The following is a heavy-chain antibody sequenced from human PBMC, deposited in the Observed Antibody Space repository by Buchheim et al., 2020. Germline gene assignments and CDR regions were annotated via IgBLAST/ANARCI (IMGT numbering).Heavy chain of an antibody. J-gene: IGHJ4*02. CDR3: AKESFSGGRIDY. Sequence: QVQLVESGGGVVQPGRSLRLSCAASGFTFSSYGMHWVRQAPGKGLEWVAVISYDGSNKYYADSVKGRFTISRDNSKNTLYLQMNSLRAEDTAVYYCAKESFSGGRIDYWGQGTL. CDR1: GFTFSSYG. D-gene: IGHD2-15*01. CDR2: ISYDGSNK. V-gene: IGHV3-30*18.